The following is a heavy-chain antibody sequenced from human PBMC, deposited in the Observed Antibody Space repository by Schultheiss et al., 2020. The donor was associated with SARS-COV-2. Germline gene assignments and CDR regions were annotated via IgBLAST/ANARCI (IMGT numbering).Heavy chain of an antibody. V-gene: IGHV3-21*01. CDR1: GFTFSSYG. Sequence: GESLKISCAASGFTFSSYGMHWVRQAPGKGLEWVSSISSSSSYIYYADSVKGRFTISRDNAKNSLYLQMNSLRAEDTAVYYCARESYGMDVWGQGTTVTVSS. CDR3: ARESYGMDV. J-gene: IGHJ6*02. CDR2: ISSSSSYI.